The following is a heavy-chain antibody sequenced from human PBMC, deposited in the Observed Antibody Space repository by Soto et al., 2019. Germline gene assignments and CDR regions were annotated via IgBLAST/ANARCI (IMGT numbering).Heavy chain of an antibody. CDR3: ATNPRWRGPTFDY. J-gene: IGHJ4*02. Sequence: ASVKVSCKVSGSTLTELSMHWVRQAPGKGLEWMGGFDPEDGETIYAQKFQGRVTMTEGTSTDTAYMELSSLRSEDTAVYYCATNPRWRGPTFDYWGQGTLVTVSS. CDR1: GSTLTELS. D-gene: IGHD3-3*01. V-gene: IGHV1-24*01. CDR2: FDPEDGET.